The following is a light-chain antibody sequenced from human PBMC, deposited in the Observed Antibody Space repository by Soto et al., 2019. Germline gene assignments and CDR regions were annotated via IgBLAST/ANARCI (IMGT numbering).Light chain of an antibody. CDR1: QSISSW. Sequence: DIQMXQSXSTLSASVGDRVTITCRASQSISSWLAWYQQKPGKAPKLLIYDASSLESGVPSRFSGSGSGTEFTLTISSLQPEDFATYYCQQSYSTPITFGQGTRLEIK. J-gene: IGKJ5*01. CDR3: QQSYSTPIT. CDR2: DAS. V-gene: IGKV1-5*01.